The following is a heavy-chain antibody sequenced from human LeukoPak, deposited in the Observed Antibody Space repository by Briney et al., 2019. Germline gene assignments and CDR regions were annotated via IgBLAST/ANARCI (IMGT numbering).Heavy chain of an antibody. Sequence: PGGSLRLSCAGSGFTVSSNHMSWVRQAPGKGLEWVSIIYSGGSTYYADSVKGRFTISRDNSKNTLYLQMNSLRGEDTAVYYCGKDPRNVWLFHYFYSWGQGTLVTGSS. D-gene: IGHD3-22*01. J-gene: IGHJ4*02. CDR2: IYSGGST. V-gene: IGHV3-53*01. CDR3: GKDPRNVWLFHYFYS. CDR1: GFTVSSNH.